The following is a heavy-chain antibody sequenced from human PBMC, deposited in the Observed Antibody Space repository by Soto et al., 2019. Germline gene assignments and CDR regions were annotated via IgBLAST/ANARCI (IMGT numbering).Heavy chain of an antibody. CDR1: GGSISSGNYY. D-gene: IGHD5-18*01. Sequence: SKTLSLTCTVSGGSISSGNYYWRWIRQPPGKGLEWIGFISYSGSTYYSLSLKSRVTISVDTSKNQFSLNLSFVTAADTAVYYCATMGTPATGLYYFDYWGQGTLVTVSS. CDR3: ATMGTPATGLYYFDY. J-gene: IGHJ4*02. V-gene: IGHV4-30-4*01. CDR2: ISYSGST.